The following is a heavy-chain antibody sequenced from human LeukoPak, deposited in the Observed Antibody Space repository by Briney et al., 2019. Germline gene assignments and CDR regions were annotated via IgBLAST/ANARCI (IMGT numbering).Heavy chain of an antibody. CDR3: ARGHDFWSGYFDY. V-gene: IGHV4-59*01. J-gene: IGHJ4*02. Sequence: SETLSLTCTVSGGSLSGYYWNWIRQPPGKGLEWIGYVYYSGSTNYNPSLKSRVTLSVDTSKNQFSLKLSSVTAADTAVYYCARGHDFWSGYFDYWGQGTLVTVSS. D-gene: IGHD3-3*01. CDR1: GGSLSGYY. CDR2: VYYSGST.